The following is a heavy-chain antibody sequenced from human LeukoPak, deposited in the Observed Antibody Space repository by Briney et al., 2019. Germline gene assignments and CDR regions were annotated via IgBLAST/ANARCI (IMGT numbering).Heavy chain of an antibody. CDR1: GFTVSSNY. V-gene: IGHV3-66*01. CDR3: ASGYYDILTGPYYYYGMDV. D-gene: IGHD3-9*01. CDR2: IYSGGST. J-gene: IGHJ6*02. Sequence: GGSLRLSCAASGFTVSSNYMSWVRQAPGKGLEWVSVIYSGGSTYYADSVKGRFTISRDNSKNTLYLQMNSLRAEDTAVYYCASGYYDILTGPYYYYGMDVWGQGTTVTVSS.